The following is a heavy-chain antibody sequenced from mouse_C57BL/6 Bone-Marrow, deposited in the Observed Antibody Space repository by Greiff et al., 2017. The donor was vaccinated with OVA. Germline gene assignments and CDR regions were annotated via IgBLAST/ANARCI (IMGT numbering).Heavy chain of an antibody. CDR3: AREDYDY. Sequence: DVKLVESGPVLVKPGASVKMSCKASGYTFTDYYMNWVKQSHGKSLEWIGVINPYNGGTSYNQKFKGKATLTVDKSSSTAYMELNSLTSEDSAVYYCAREDYDYWGQGTTLTVSS. V-gene: IGHV1-19*01. CDR2: INPYNGGT. CDR1: GYTFTDYY. J-gene: IGHJ2*01.